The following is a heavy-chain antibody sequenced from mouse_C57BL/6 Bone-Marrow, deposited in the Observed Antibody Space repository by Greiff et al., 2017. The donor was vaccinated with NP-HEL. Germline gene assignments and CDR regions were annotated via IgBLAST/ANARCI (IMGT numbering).Heavy chain of an antibody. CDR1: GYEFSNYW. J-gene: IGHJ3*01. CDR2: IYPGGGDT. V-gene: IGHV1-80*01. CDR3: ARGAY. Sequence: QVQLQQSGAELVKPGAPVKISCKASGYEFSNYWMNWVKQRPGKGLEWIGQIYPGGGDTNYNGKFKDKATLTADKSSSTAYMQLSRLTSEDSAVYFCARGAYWGQGTLVTVSA.